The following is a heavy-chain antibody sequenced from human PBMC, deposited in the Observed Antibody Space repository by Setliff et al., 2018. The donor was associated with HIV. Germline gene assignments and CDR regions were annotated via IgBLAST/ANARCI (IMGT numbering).Heavy chain of an antibody. CDR1: GFTFDDYT. CDR3: AKSFHGGWNPGDLMDY. Sequence: PGESLKISCAASGFTFDDYTMHWVRQAPGKGPEWVSLIRWDGGRTYYADSLKARFTISRDNTKNSLYLQMNSLTTEDTALYYCAKSFHGGWNPGDLMDYWGQGTLVTVSS. CDR2: IRWDGGRT. J-gene: IGHJ4*02. V-gene: IGHV3-43*01. D-gene: IGHD1-1*01.